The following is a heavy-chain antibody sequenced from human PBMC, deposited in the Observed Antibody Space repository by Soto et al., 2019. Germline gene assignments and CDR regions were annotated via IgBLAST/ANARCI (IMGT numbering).Heavy chain of an antibody. Sequence: QVTLKESGPVLVKPTETLTLTCTVSGFSLSNARMGVSWIRQPPGKALEWLAHIFSNDEKSYSTSLKSRLTTSKDTSKCQVVLTVTNMDPVDTGTYSCALIRMGSYCGGDCYSDWGQGTLVTVS. CDR2: IFSNDEK. D-gene: IGHD2-21*02. V-gene: IGHV2-26*01. CDR1: GFSLSNARMG. J-gene: IGHJ4*02. CDR3: ALIRMGSYCGGDCYSD.